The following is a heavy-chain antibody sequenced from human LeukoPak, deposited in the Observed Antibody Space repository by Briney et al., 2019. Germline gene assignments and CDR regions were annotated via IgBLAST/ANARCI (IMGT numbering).Heavy chain of an antibody. J-gene: IGHJ5*02. CDR1: GGFISSSSYY. D-gene: IGHD1-20*01. Sequence: SETLSLTCTVSGGFISSSSYYWGWIRQPPGKGLEWIGSIYYSGSTYYSPSLKSRVTISVDTSKNQFSLKLRSVTAADTAVYYCARDRGPLTGVNWFDPWGQGTLVTVSS. CDR2: IYYSGST. CDR3: ARDRGPLTGVNWFDP. V-gene: IGHV4-39*07.